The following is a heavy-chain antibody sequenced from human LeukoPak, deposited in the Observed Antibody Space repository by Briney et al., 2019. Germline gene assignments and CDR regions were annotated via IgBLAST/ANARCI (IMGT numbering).Heavy chain of an antibody. CDR1: GFTFSSYA. CDR3: AKDPRRWELGDY. D-gene: IGHD1-26*01. J-gene: IGHJ4*02. CDR2: ISGSGGSA. V-gene: IGHV3-23*01. Sequence: PGGSLRLSCAASGFTFSSYAMSWVRQAPGKGLEWVSAISGSGGSAYYADSVKGRFTISRDNSKNTLYLQMNSLRAEDTAVYYCAKDPRRWELGDYWGQGTLVTVSS.